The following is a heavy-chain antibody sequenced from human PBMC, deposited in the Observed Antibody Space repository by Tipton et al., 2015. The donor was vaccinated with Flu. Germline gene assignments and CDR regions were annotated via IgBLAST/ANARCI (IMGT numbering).Heavy chain of an antibody. J-gene: IGHJ3*02. CDR2: IIPILGIA. D-gene: IGHD2-2*01. CDR1: GGTFSSSA. CDR3: ARKFSCSSTSCPGGDAFDI. Sequence: QSGAEVKKPGSSVKVSCKASGGTFSSSAISWVRQAPGQGLEWMGGIIPILGIANYAQKFQGRVTITADESTSTAYMELSSLRSEDTAVYYCARKFSCSSTSCPGGDAFDIWGQGTMVTVSP. V-gene: IGHV1-69*01.